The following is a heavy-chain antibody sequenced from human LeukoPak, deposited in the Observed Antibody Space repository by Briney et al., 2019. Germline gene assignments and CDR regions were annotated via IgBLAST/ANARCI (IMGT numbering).Heavy chain of an antibody. V-gene: IGHV1-46*01. CDR1: GYTFTSYY. CDR2: INPSGGST. Sequence: GASVKVSSKASGYTFTSYYMHWVRQAPGQGLEWMGIINPSGGSTSYAQKFQGRVTMTRDTSTSTVYMELSSLRSEDTAVYYCARDYLSSTANAAFDIWGQGTMVTVSS. CDR3: ARDYLSSTANAAFDI. D-gene: IGHD3-16*02. J-gene: IGHJ3*02.